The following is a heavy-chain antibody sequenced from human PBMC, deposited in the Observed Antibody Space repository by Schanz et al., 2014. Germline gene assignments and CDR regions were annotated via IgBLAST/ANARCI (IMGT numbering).Heavy chain of an antibody. Sequence: QVQLVESGGGVVQPGRSLRLSCAASGFTFSSYDVFWVRQAPGKGLEWVAVISYDGSFKNYADSVRGRITMSRDNSKNTMYLQINNLRADDTAVYYCARELPGVVAFDFWGQGTMVTVSS. CDR3: ARELPGVVAFDF. CDR1: GFTFSSYD. J-gene: IGHJ3*01. D-gene: IGHD7-27*01. CDR2: ISYDGSFK. V-gene: IGHV3-33*01.